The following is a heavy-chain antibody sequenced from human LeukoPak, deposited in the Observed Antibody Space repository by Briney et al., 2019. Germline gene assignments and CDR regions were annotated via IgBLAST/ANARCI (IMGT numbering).Heavy chain of an antibody. CDR1: GFTFSSYA. Sequence: GRSLRLSCAASGFTFSSYAMHWVRQAPGKGLEWVAVISYDGSNKYYADSVKGRFTISRDNSKNTLYLQMNSLRAEDTAVYYCAKDEYYYDSSGYYYDIPYFDYWGQGTLVTVSS. D-gene: IGHD3-22*01. CDR2: ISYDGSNK. J-gene: IGHJ4*02. V-gene: IGHV3-30-3*01. CDR3: AKDEYYYDSSGYYYDIPYFDY.